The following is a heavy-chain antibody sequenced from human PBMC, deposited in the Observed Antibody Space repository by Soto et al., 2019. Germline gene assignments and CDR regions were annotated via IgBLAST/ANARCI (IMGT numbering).Heavy chain of an antibody. V-gene: IGHV3-33*01. CDR2: IWYDGSNK. Sequence: GGSLRLSCAASGFTFFNYAMHWVRQAPGKGLEWVAVIWYDGSNKYYADSVKGRFTISRDNSKNTLYLQMNSLRAEDTAVYYCARDEGLGVNYYYYGMDVWGQGTXVTVSS. CDR3: ARDEGLGVNYYYYGMDV. J-gene: IGHJ6*02. D-gene: IGHD3-10*01. CDR1: GFTFFNYA.